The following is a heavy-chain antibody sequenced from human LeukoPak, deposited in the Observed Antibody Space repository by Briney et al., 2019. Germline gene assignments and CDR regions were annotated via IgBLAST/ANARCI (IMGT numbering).Heavy chain of an antibody. CDR1: GFTFSSYA. CDR2: ISYDGSNK. CDR3: ARYDKSGYFDY. J-gene: IGHJ4*02. V-gene: IGHV3-30*04. D-gene: IGHD1-1*01. Sequence: GGSLRLSCAASGFTFSSYAMHWVRQAPGKGLEWVAVISYDGSNKYYADSVKGRFTISRDNSKNTLYLQMNSLRAEDTAVYYCARYDKSGYFDYWGQGTLVTVSS.